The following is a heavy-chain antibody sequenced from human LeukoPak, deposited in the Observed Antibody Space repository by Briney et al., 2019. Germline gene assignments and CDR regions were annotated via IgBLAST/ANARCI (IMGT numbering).Heavy chain of an antibody. Sequence: KPGGSLRLSCAASGFTFSSYSMNWVRQAPGKGLEWVSSISSSSSYIYYADSVKGRFTISRDNAKNSLYLQMNSLRAEDTAVYYCARDWGSMVYAINAFDIWGQGTMVTVSS. CDR1: GFTFSSYS. CDR2: ISSSSSYI. CDR3: ARDWGSMVYAINAFDI. J-gene: IGHJ3*02. D-gene: IGHD2-8*01. V-gene: IGHV3-21*01.